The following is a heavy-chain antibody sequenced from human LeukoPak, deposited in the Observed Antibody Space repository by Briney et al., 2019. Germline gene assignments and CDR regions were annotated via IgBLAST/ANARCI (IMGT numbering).Heavy chain of an antibody. Sequence: GGSLRLSRAASSFTFSAYVMHWVRQAPGRGLEWVSSISSSSTYMSYADSVKGRFTVSRDNAENSLYLQMSGLRGEDTAVYYCARGPKSEWLQNYFDYWGQGALVAVSS. CDR1: SFTFSAYV. D-gene: IGHD5-12*01. CDR3: ARGPKSEWLQNYFDY. J-gene: IGHJ4*02. CDR2: ISSSSTYM. V-gene: IGHV3-21*06.